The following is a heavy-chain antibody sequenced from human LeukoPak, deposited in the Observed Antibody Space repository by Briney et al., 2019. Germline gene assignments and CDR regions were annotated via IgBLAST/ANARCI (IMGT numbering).Heavy chain of an antibody. V-gene: IGHV1-18*01. CDR2: ISAYNGNT. CDR3: AKTMVRGVIFQYNWFDP. D-gene: IGHD3-10*01. CDR1: GYTFSSYG. J-gene: IGHJ5*02. Sequence: VASVKVSCKTSGYTFSSYGITWVRQAPGQGLEWMGWISAYNGNTNYAQKLQGRVTMTTDTSTSTAYMELRSLRSDDTAVYYCAKTMVRGVIFQYNWFDPWGQGTLVTVSS.